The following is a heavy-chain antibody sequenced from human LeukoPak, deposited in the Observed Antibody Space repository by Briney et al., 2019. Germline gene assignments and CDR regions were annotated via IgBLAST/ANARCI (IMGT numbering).Heavy chain of an antibody. D-gene: IGHD2-15*01. CDR2: ITASGGST. CDR3: HFGGRAAY. V-gene: IGHV3-23*01. J-gene: IGHJ4*02. Sequence: GGSLRLSCAGSGFTFNSYAMSWVRQAPGKGLEWVSGITASGGSTYYADSVKGRFTISRDNAKNTLYLQMNSLRAEDTVVYYCHFGGRAAYWGQGTLVTVSS. CDR1: GFTFNSYA.